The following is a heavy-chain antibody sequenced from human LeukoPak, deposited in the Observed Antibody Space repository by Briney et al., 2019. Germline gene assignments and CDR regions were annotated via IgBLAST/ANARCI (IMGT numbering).Heavy chain of an antibody. CDR1: GGSISSYY. CDR2: IYTSGST. J-gene: IGHJ3*02. V-gene: IGHV4-4*07. D-gene: IGHD3-16*01. CDR3: ARVFYEGAFDI. Sequence: SETLSLTCTVSGGSISSYYWSWIRQPAGKGLEWIGRIYTSGSTYYNPSLKSRVTISVDTSKNQFSLKLSSVTAADTAVYYCARVFYEGAFDIWGQGTMVTVSS.